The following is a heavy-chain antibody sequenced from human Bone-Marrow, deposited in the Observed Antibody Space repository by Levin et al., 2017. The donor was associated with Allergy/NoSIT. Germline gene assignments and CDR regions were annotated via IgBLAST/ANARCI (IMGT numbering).Heavy chain of an antibody. CDR1: GYTFTTYD. J-gene: IGHJ6*02. CDR3: ARAGVGTDDYYYYGLDV. Sequence: ASVKVSCKASGYTFTTYDINWVRQASGQGPEWMAWMDPNSGKTGYAQKFQGRLIMTRDTSISTAYMELNNLRSDDTAVYYCARAGVGTDDYYYYGLDVWGQGTTVAVSS. D-gene: IGHD1-26*01. V-gene: IGHV1-8*01. CDR2: MDPNSGKT.